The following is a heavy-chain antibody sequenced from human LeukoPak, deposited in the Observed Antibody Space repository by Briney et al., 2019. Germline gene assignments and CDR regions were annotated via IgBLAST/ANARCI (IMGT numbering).Heavy chain of an antibody. CDR1: GGSISSSSYY. D-gene: IGHD2-8*01. CDR3: ATRYCTISACRASSYKSFDV. Sequence: PSETLSLTCTVSGGSISSSSYYWGWIRQPPGKGLEWVANIKEDGGEGYYVDSVKGRFTVSRDNAKNSLYLQLTSLRAEDTAVYYCATRYCTISACRASSYKSFDVWGKGTTVTVSS. CDR2: IKEDGGEG. V-gene: IGHV3-7*01. J-gene: IGHJ6*04.